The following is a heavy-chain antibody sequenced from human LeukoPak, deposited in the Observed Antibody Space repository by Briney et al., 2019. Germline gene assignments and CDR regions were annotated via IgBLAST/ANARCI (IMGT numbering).Heavy chain of an antibody. D-gene: IGHD5-18*01. V-gene: IGHV3-66*01. CDR3: AVGSTSVYTYGYLDY. CDR2: IYSSGDT. Sequence: GGSLGLSCAASGITVSSDYMSWVRHAPGKGLEWVSLIYSSGDTYYADSVKGRFTISRDDSRGTLSLQMNSLTAEDTAVYYCAVGSTSVYTYGYLDYWGQGTLVTVSS. CDR1: GITVSSDY. J-gene: IGHJ4*02.